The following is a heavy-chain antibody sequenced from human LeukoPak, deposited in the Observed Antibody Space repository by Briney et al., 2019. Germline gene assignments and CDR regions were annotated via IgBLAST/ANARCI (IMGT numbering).Heavy chain of an antibody. D-gene: IGHD6-13*01. CDR2: ITGSGATT. CDR1: GFTFSGHG. CDR3: ARGDSSSWYFDY. J-gene: IGHJ4*02. V-gene: IGHV3-23*01. Sequence: GGTLRLSCAASGFTFSGHGMNWVRQAPGKGLEWVSGITGSGATTYYADSVKGRFTISRDNSKNTPYLQMNSLRAEDTAVYYCARGDSSSWYFDYWGQGTLVTVSS.